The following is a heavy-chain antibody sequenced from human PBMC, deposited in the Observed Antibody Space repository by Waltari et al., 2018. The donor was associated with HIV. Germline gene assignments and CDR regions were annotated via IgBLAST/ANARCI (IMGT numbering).Heavy chain of an antibody. CDR1: GFVFKNFL. V-gene: IGHV3-23*01. J-gene: IGHJ6*02. CDR3: AKGIARGAGLYYYGMDD. D-gene: IGHD6-13*01. CDR2: IRGSGGGT. Sequence: EVQLLESGGGLARPGGSLRLSCTCSGFVFKNFLLSLVRQAPGKGLEWVSAIRGSGGGTYYADSVQGRFTISRDGSENTLYLQMNSLRAEDTAVYYCAKGIARGAGLYYYGMDDWGQGTTVTVSS.